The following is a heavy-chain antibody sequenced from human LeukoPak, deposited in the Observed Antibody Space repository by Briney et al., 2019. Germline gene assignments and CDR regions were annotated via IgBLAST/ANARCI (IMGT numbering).Heavy chain of an antibody. CDR2: IYYSGST. J-gene: IGHJ4*02. CDR1: GGSISSGDYY. V-gene: IGHV4-30-4*08. CDR3: ARAIAAAGTSFDY. Sequence: SQILSLTCTVSGGSISSGDYYWSWIRQPPGKGLEWIGYIYYSGSTYYNPSLKSRVTISVDTSKNQFSLKLSSVTAADTAVYYCARAIAAAGTSFDYWGQGTLVTVSS. D-gene: IGHD6-13*01.